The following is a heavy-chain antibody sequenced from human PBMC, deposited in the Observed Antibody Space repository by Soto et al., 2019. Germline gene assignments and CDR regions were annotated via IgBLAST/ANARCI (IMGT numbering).Heavy chain of an antibody. J-gene: IGHJ4*02. CDR1: GFIVSSNY. CDR3: AKFNWNYGEAFDC. D-gene: IGHD1-7*01. Sequence: PGGSLRLSCAASGFIVSSNYMNWVRQAPGKGLEWVSAMYSSGSTSYADSVKGRFTISRDNSKNTLYLQMNSLRAEDTAVYYCAKFNWNYGEAFDCWGQVTLVTFSS. V-gene: IGHV3-53*01. CDR2: MYSSGST.